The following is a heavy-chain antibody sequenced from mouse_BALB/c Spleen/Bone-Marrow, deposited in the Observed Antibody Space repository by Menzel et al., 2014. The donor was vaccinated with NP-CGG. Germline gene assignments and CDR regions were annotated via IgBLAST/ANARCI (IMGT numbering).Heavy chain of an antibody. V-gene: IGHV14-3*02. Sequence: DVKLQESGAELVKPGASVKLSCTASGFNIKDTYMHWVKQRPEQGLEWIGRIDPANGSTKYDPKFQGKATITADTSSNTAYLQLSSLTSEDTAVYYCANYYYGSSLFAYWGQGTLVTVSA. J-gene: IGHJ3*01. CDR2: IDPANGST. D-gene: IGHD1-1*01. CDR1: GFNIKDTY. CDR3: ANYYYGSSLFAY.